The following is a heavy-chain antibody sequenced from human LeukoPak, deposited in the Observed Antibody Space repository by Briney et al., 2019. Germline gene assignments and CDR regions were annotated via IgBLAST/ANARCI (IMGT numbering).Heavy chain of an antibody. CDR3: ARDPYRAPAASSPTY. D-gene: IGHD6-13*01. J-gene: IGHJ4*02. CDR1: GYTFTDYY. CDR2: INPNSGLT. V-gene: IGHV1-2*06. Sequence: ASVKVSCKASGYTFTDYYIHWVRQAPGQGLEWMGRINPNSGLTNYVQKFQDRVTMTRDTSISTAYMELYRLRSGDTAVYYCARDPYRAPAASSPTYWGQGTLVTVSS.